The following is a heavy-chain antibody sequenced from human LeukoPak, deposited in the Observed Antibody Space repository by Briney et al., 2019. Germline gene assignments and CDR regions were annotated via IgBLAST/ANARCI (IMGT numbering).Heavy chain of an antibody. CDR2: IYHSGNT. Sequence: SETLSLTCNVSDGTISSSRWNWIRQSPGKGLEWIGYIYHSGNTNYNPSPKSRLTISVDTTKNQFSLKLSSVTAADTAVYYCARLWFGDSWFLPWTPGTLVTVSS. J-gene: IGHJ5*02. V-gene: IGHV4-59*01. D-gene: IGHD3-10*01. CDR3: ARLWFGDSWFLP. CDR1: DGTISSSR.